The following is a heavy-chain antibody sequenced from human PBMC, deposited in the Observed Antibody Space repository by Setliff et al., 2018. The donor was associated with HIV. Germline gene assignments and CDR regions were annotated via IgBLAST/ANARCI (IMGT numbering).Heavy chain of an antibody. CDR3: VRDQLRHPERWDFDF. J-gene: IGHJ4*02. Sequence: GGSLRLSCAGSGSGGSGFTFSDHSLHWVRQVPGEGLEWLSYISATGTTVSYADSVRGRFIISRDSVTNVLYLQMKSLRVEDTALYYCVRDQLRHPERWDFDFWGQGTLVTVSS. CDR1: GFTFSDHS. D-gene: IGHD1-26*01. CDR2: ISATGTTV. V-gene: IGHV3-48*01.